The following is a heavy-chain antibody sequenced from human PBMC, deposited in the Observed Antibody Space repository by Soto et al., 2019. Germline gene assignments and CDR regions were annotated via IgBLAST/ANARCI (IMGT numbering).Heavy chain of an antibody. D-gene: IGHD3-10*01. CDR2: IYWNDDK. V-gene: IGHV2-5*01. CDR1: GFSLSTSGVG. CDR3: AHSSHTTLVRTTLQEPYYYYGKGV. J-gene: IGHJ6*02. Sequence: SGPTLVNPTQTLTLTCTFSGFSLSTSGVGVGWIRQPPGKALEWLALIYWNDDKRYSPSLKSRLTITKDTSKNQVVLTMTNMDPVDTAPYYCAHSSHTTLVRTTLQEPYYYYGKGVWRRRTTVP.